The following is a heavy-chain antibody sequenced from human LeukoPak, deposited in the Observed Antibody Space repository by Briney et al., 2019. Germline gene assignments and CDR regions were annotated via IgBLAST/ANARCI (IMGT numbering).Heavy chain of an antibody. D-gene: IGHD5-12*01. CDR1: GFTFSSHA. V-gene: IGHV3-23*01. CDR2: ISDSGGST. CDR3: AKGGYSGYDSGGYFDY. Sequence: GGPLTLPCAASGFTFSSHAMSWLRQAPGKGLEWVSAISDSGGSTYYAHSVKGRFTIPRDNSKNTLYLQMNSLRAEDTAVYYCAKGGYSGYDSGGYFDYWGQGTLVTVSS. J-gene: IGHJ4*02.